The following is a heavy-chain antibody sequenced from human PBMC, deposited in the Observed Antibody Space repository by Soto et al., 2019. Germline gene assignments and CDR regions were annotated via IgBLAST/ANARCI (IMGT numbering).Heavy chain of an antibody. V-gene: IGHV1-46*01. CDR2: INPSGGST. CDR3: AREDIVVVVAAPDWNYYYGMDV. J-gene: IGHJ6*02. D-gene: IGHD2-15*01. Sequence: QVQLVQSGAEVKKPGASVKVSCKASGYTFTSYYMHWVRQAPGQGLEWMGIINPSGGSTSYAQKFQGVVTMTRDTSTSTVYMELSSLRYEDTAVYYCAREDIVVVVAAPDWNYYYGMDVWGQGTTVTVCS. CDR1: GYTFTSYY.